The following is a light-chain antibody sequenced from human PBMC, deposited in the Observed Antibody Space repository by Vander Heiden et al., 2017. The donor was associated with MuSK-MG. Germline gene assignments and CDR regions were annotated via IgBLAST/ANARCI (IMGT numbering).Light chain of an antibody. V-gene: IGKV1-39*01. J-gene: IGKJ4*01. CDR3: QQSDSTPIT. CDR2: AAS. Sequence: DIQMTQSPSSLSASVGDRVTITCRASQSISSYLNWYQQKPGKAPKLLIYAASSLQSGVPSRFSGSGSGTDFTLTISRLQPGDFATYYCQQSDSTPITFGRGTKVDIK. CDR1: QSISSY.